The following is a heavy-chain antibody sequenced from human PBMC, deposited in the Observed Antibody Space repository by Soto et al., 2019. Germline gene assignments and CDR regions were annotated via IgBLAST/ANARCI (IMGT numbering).Heavy chain of an antibody. Sequence: GGSLRLSCAASGFTFSSYAMSWVRQAPGKGLEWVSAISGSGGSTYYADSVKGRFTISRDNSKNTLYLQMNSLRAEDTAVYYCAKDTYYYDSSGYAHGYWGQGTLVTVSS. CDR3: AKDTYYYDSSGYAHGY. CDR2: ISGSGGST. CDR1: GFTFSSYA. D-gene: IGHD3-22*01. J-gene: IGHJ4*02. V-gene: IGHV3-23*01.